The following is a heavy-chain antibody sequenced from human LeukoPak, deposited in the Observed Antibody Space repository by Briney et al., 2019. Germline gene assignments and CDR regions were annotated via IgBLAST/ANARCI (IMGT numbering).Heavy chain of an antibody. V-gene: IGHV1-2*02. D-gene: IGHD6-19*01. CDR3: ARAHRPGLYSSGWYSSDFDY. J-gene: IGHJ4*02. CDR2: INPNSGGT. CDR1: GYTFTGYY. Sequence: VASVKVSCKASGYTFTGYYMHWVRQAPGQGLEWMGWINPNSGGTNYAQKFQGRVTMTRDTSISTAYMELSRLRSDDTAVYYCARAHRPGLYSSGWYSSDFDYWGQGTLVTVSS.